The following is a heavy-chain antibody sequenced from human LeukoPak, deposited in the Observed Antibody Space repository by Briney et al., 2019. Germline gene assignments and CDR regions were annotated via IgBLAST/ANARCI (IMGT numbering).Heavy chain of an antibody. Sequence: PGGSLRLSCAASGFTFSSYWMSWVRQAPGKGLEWVANIKQDGSEKYYVDSVKGRFTISRDNSKNTLFLQMNSLRAEDTAVYYCAKDYPWASVLIDDTGRFDPWGQGTLVTVSS. CDR1: GFTFSSYW. D-gene: IGHD3-22*01. CDR2: IKQDGSEK. J-gene: IGHJ5*02. V-gene: IGHV3-7*01. CDR3: AKDYPWASVLIDDTGRFDP.